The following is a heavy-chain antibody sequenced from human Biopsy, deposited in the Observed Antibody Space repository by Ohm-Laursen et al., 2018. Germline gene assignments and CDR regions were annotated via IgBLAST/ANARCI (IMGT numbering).Heavy chain of an antibody. CDR1: GASVNTFYFY. D-gene: IGHD6-25*01. V-gene: IGHV4-61*01. CDR3: ARHSAEKSGYDGDYFDY. Sequence: SETLSLTCTVSGASVNTFYFYWVWIRQPPGQGLVWIGYIFYSATTKYTPSLQRRVRLSLDTANNQFSLTLRSVSAADTATYYCARHSAEKSGYDGDYFDYWGQGTLVTVSS. J-gene: IGHJ4*02. CDR2: IFYSATT.